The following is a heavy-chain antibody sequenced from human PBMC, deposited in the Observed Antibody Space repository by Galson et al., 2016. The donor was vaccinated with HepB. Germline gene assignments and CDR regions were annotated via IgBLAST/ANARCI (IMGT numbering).Heavy chain of an antibody. J-gene: IGHJ4*02. CDR1: GDYITSYY. CDR3: ARRTSSWYYFDY. D-gene: IGHD2-2*01. V-gene: IGHV4-59*08. CDR2: IYYRGST. Sequence: SETLSLTCTVSGDYITSYYWSWIRQPPGKGLEWIGYIYYRGSTNYNPSLKSRVTISVDTSKNQFPLKLSSVTAADTAVYYCARRTSSWYYFDYWGQGTLVTVSS.